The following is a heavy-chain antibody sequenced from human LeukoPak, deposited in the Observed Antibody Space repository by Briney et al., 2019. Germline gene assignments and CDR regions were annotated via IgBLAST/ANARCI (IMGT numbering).Heavy chain of an antibody. CDR3: ARSINGGSYFTNPFDY. CDR1: GGTFSSYA. D-gene: IGHD1-26*01. CDR2: IIPILGIA. Sequence: SVKVSCKASGGTFSSYAISWVRQAPGQGLEWMGRIIPILGIANYAQKFQGRVTITVDKSASTAYMELSSLRSEDTAVYYCARSINGGSYFTNPFDYWGQGTLVTVSS. J-gene: IGHJ4*02. V-gene: IGHV1-69*04.